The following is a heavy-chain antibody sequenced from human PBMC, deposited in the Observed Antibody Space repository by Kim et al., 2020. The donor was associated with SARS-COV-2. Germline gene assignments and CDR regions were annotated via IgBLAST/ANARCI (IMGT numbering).Heavy chain of an antibody. J-gene: IGHJ4*02. Sequence: SETLSLTCTVSGGSISSSSYYWGWIRQPPGKGLEWIGSIYYSGSTYYNPSLKSRVTISVDTSKNQFSLKLGSVTAADTAVYYCARRIRSGIAVARGYYFDYWGQGTLVTVSS. V-gene: IGHV4-39*01. CDR2: IYYSGST. D-gene: IGHD6-19*01. CDR3: ARRIRSGIAVARGYYFDY. CDR1: GGSISSSSYY.